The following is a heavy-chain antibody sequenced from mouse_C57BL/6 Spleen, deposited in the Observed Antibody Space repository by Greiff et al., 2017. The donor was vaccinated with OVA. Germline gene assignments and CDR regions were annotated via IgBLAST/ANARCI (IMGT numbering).Heavy chain of an antibody. Sequence: QVTLKESGPGILQSSQTLSLTCSFSGFSLSTSGMGVSWIRQPSGKGLEWLAHIYWDDDKRYNPSLKSQLTISKDTSRNQVFLKIPSVDTADTATYYCAGRGDYDPYYYAMDYWGQGASVTVSS. CDR2: IYWDDDK. J-gene: IGHJ4*01. CDR1: GFSLSTSGMG. V-gene: IGHV8-12*01. CDR3: AGRGDYDPYYYAMDY. D-gene: IGHD2-4*01.